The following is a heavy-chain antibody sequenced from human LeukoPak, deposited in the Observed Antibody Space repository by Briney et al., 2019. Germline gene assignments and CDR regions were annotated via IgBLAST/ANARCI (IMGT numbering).Heavy chain of an antibody. V-gene: IGHV1-2*02. CDR3: AKGEPISSGFRLVDY. D-gene: IGHD6-19*01. CDR2: INPNSGGT. Sequence: GASVTVSCKASGYTFSGYYMNWVRQAPGQGLEWMGWINPNSGGTDYAQKFQGRVAMTRDTSISTAYMELSRLRSDDTAIYYCAKGEPISSGFRLVDYWGQGTLVTVSS. J-gene: IGHJ4*02. CDR1: GYTFSGYY.